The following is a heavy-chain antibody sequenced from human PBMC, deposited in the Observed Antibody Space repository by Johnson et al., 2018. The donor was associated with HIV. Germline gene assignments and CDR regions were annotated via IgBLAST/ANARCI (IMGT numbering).Heavy chain of an antibody. J-gene: IGHJ3*02. D-gene: IGHD3-10*01. CDR1: GFSFSNYA. Sequence: QVQLVESGGGVVQPERSLRLSCAASGFSFSNYAIHWVRQAPGKGLECVAAISYDGGTTYYSDSVTGRFTISRDNSKNTLYLQLNSLRAEDTALYYCAGLAVRGSAGAFGNWGQWTHVTVSS. V-gene: IGHV3-30-3*01. CDR2: ISYDGGTT. CDR3: AGLAVRGSAGAFGN.